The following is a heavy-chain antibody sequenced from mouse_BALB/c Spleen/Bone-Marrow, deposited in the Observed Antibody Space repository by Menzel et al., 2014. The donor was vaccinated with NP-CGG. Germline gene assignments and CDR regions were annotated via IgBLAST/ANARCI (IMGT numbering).Heavy chain of an antibody. CDR3: ARTRAYDYDGGFAY. D-gene: IGHD2-4*01. J-gene: IGHJ3*01. V-gene: IGHV1-66*01. CDR1: GYSFTSYY. Sequence: VQLQQSGPELVKPGASVKISCKASGYSFTSYYIHWAKQRPGQGLEWIGWIFPGSGNTKYNEKFKGKATLTADTSSSTAYMQLSSLTSEDSAVYFCARTRAYDYDGGFAYWGQGTLVTVSA. CDR2: IFPGSGNT.